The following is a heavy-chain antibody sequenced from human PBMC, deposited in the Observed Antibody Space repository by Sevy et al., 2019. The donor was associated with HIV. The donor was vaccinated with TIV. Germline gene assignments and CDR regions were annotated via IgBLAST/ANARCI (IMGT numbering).Heavy chain of an antibody. J-gene: IGHJ3*01. CDR3: AREIVGSESAGHDAFDV. V-gene: IGHV1-69*06. CDR2: VVPILGTT. Sequence: ASVKVPCRASGVTLTSFAFNWVRQAPGQGLEWVGWVVPILGTTNFAQKFQDRVSISADKATTTIYMELSSLTSEDTAVYYCAREIVGSESAGHDAFDVWGQGTMVTVSS. D-gene: IGHD3-10*01. CDR1: GVTLTSFA.